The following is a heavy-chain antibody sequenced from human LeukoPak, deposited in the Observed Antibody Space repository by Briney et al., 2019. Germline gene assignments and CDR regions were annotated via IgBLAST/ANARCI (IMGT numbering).Heavy chain of an antibody. D-gene: IGHD3-10*01. Sequence: PGGSLRLSCAASGFTFSTSWMHWVRQAPGKGLVWVSRIKTDGSSTSYADSVKGRDTISRDNAKNTLYLQMNSRRAEDTAVYYCARGGSPFYWGQGTLVTVS. CDR3: ARGGSPFY. CDR2: IKTDGSST. V-gene: IGHV3-74*01. CDR1: GFTFSTSW. J-gene: IGHJ4*02.